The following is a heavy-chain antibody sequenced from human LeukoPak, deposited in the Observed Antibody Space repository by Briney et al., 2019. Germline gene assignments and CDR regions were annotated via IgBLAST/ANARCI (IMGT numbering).Heavy chain of an antibody. V-gene: IGHV4-34*01. CDR1: GGSFSGYY. Sequence: KPSETLSLTCAVYGGSFSGYYWSWIRQPPGKGLEWIGEINHSGSTNYNPSLKSRVTISVDTSKNQFSLKLSSVTAADTAVYYCARGPSELAAARTGGWFDPWGQGTLVTVSS. D-gene: IGHD6-13*01. J-gene: IGHJ5*02. CDR2: INHSGST. CDR3: ARGPSELAAARTGGWFDP.